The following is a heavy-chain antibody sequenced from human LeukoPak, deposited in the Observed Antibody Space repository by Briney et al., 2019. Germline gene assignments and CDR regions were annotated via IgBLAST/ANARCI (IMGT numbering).Heavy chain of an antibody. CDR2: IKQDGTEE. CDR3: ARDPCHGALDY. J-gene: IGHJ4*02. CDR1: GFNFNDFG. V-gene: IGHV3-7*03. D-gene: IGHD2-2*01. Sequence: PGGSLRLSCAASGFNFNDFGMNWVRQAPGKGLEWVANIKQDGTEEYYVDSVRGRFSISKDNAKNSLYLQMNSLRAEDTAVYYCARDPCHGALDYWGQGALVTVSS.